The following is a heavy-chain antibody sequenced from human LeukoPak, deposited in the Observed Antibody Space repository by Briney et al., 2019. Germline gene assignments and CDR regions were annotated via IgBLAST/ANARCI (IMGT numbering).Heavy chain of an antibody. J-gene: IGHJ3*02. CDR3: ATFAAGVLRLLGAFDI. V-gene: IGHV1-24*01. CDR2: FDPEDGET. CDR1: GYTLTELS. Sequence: ASVKVSCKVSGYTLTELSMHWVRQAPGKGLEWMGGFDPEDGETIYAQKFQGRVTMTEDTSTDTAYMELSSLRSEDTAVYYCATFAAGVLRLLGAFDIWGQGTMVTVSS. D-gene: IGHD3-16*01.